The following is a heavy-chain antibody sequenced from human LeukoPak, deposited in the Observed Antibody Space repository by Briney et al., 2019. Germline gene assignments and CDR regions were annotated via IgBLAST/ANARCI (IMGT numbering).Heavy chain of an antibody. CDR1: GDSISSGDYY. CDR3: ARVREAETNPCPAH. J-gene: IGHJ4*02. Sequence: PSETLSLTCTVSGDSISSGDYYWSWIRQPPGKGLEWIGYVYHSGTTYYNPSLRSRVTISVDRSENQFSLNLSSVTAADTAVYYCARVREAETNPCPAHWGQGTLVTVSS. CDR2: VYHSGTT. D-gene: IGHD1-14*01. V-gene: IGHV4-30-2*01.